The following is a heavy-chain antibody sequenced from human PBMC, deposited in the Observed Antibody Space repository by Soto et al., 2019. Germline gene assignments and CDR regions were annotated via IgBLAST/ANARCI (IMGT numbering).Heavy chain of an antibody. J-gene: IGHJ4*02. CDR1: GGSFSGYY. CDR3: ERYLNSSSGEGVGISGAGNPRYFDY. V-gene: IGHV4-34*01. Sequence: QVQLQQWGAGLLKPSETLSLTCAVYGGSFSGYYWSWIRQPPGKGLEWIGEINHSGSTNYNPSLRRRVTISVEPSKNQVTLKLSSVTAAETAVYYCERYLNSSSGEGVGISGAGNPRYFDYWGQGTLVTVSS. D-gene: IGHD6-6*01. CDR2: INHSGST.